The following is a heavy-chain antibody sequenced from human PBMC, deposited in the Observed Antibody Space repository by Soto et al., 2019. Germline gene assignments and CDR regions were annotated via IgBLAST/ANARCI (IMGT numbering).Heavy chain of an antibody. CDR2: IVVGSGNT. J-gene: IGHJ6*03. CDR1: GFTFTSSA. V-gene: IGHV1-58*02. Sequence: SVKVSCKASGFTFTSSAMQWVRPARGQRLEWIGWIVVGSGNTNYAQKFQERVTITRDMSTSTAYMELSSLRSEDTAVYYCAAGYDFWSGYPTYYYYCMDVWGKGTTVTVSS. D-gene: IGHD3-3*01. CDR3: AAGYDFWSGYPTYYYYCMDV.